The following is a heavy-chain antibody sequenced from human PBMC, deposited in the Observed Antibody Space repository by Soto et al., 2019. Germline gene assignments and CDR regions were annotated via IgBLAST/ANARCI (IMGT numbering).Heavy chain of an antibody. CDR3: ARAKYSSSWPFDY. V-gene: IGHV3-13*01. Sequence: PGGSLKLSCAASGFTFSSYDMHWVRQATGKGLEWVSAIGTAGDTYYPGSVKGRFTISRDNAKNSLYLQMNSLRAEDTAVYYCARAKYSSSWPFDYWGQGTLVTVSS. CDR1: GFTFSSYD. J-gene: IGHJ4*02. CDR2: IGTAGDT. D-gene: IGHD6-13*01.